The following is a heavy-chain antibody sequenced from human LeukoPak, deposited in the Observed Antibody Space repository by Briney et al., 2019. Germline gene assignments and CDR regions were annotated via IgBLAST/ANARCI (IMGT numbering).Heavy chain of an antibody. Sequence: ASVKVSCKASGYTFTSYDINWVRQATGQGLEWMGWMNPNSGNTGYAQKFQGRVTITRNTSISTAYMELSSLRSEDTAVYYCARGTRGYYDFWSGPSPYYYYYYMDVWGKGTTVTVSS. CDR3: ARGTRGYYDFWSGPSPYYYYYYMDV. V-gene: IGHV1-8*03. CDR2: MNPNSGNT. J-gene: IGHJ6*03. CDR1: GYTFTSYD. D-gene: IGHD3-3*01.